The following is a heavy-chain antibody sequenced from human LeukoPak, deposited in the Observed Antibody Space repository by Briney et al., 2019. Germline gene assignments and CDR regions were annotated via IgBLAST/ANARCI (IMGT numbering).Heavy chain of an antibody. CDR3: ASSYDFWSGYEYYFDY. CDR2: ISSSSSYI. Sequence: PGGSLRLSCAASGFTFSSYSMNWVRQAPGKGLEWVSCISSSSSYIYYADSVKGRFTISRDNAKNSLYLQMNSLRAEDTAVYYCASSYDFWSGYEYYFDYWGQGTLVTVSP. CDR1: GFTFSSYS. D-gene: IGHD3-3*01. V-gene: IGHV3-21*01. J-gene: IGHJ4*02.